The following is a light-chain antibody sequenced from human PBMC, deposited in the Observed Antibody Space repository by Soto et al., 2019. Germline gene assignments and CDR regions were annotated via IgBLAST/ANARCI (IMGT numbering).Light chain of an antibody. V-gene: IGKV3-15*01. CDR1: QSVSSY. Sequence: EIVLTQSPATLSLSPWERATLSCRASQSVSSYLAWYQQKPGQPPRLLIYDASTRATGFPARFSGSGSGTEFTLTISSLQSEDFAVYYCQQYNSWPETFGQGTKVDIK. CDR2: DAS. J-gene: IGKJ1*01. CDR3: QQYNSWPET.